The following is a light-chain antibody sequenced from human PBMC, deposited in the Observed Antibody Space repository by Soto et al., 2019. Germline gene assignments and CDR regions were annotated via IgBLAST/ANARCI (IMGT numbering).Light chain of an antibody. CDR3: QQLSNWPPLT. CDR2: DAS. CDR1: QSVSSY. V-gene: IGKV3-11*01. J-gene: IGKJ4*01. Sequence: EIVLTQSPATLSLSPGERATLSCRASQSVSSYLAWYQQKPGQAPRLLIYDASNRATGIPARFSGSGSGTDFTLTISSLEPEDFAVYYCQQLSNWPPLTCGGGTKVEIK.